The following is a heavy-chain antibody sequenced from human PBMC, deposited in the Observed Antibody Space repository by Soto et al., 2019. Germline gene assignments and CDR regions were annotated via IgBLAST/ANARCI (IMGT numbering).Heavy chain of an antibody. V-gene: IGHV3-30-3*01. J-gene: IGHJ6*02. CDR3: ARGFCSGGSCYIMATLRYYYGMDV. Sequence: PGGSLRLSCAASGFTFSSYAMHWVRQAPGKGLEWVAVISYDGSNKYYADSVKGRFTISRDNSKNTLYLQMNSLRAEDTAVYYCARGFCSGGSCYIMATLRYYYGMDVWGQGTPVTVSS. CDR2: ISYDGSNK. D-gene: IGHD2-15*01. CDR1: GFTFSSYA.